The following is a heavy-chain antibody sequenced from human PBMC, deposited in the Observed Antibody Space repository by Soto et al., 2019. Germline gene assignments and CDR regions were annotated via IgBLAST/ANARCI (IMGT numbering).Heavy chain of an antibody. Sequence: PSETLSLTCIVSGVSISTTTYYWGWIRQTPGKGLEWIGSIYYSGNTYYNPSLKSRVTISVDTSKNQFSLKLSSVTAADTAVYYCATQEVGGSYVYTFDPWGQGTLVTGSS. CDR1: GVSISTTTYY. CDR3: ATQEVGGSYVYTFDP. D-gene: IGHD1-26*01. V-gene: IGHV4-39*01. CDR2: IYYSGNT. J-gene: IGHJ5*02.